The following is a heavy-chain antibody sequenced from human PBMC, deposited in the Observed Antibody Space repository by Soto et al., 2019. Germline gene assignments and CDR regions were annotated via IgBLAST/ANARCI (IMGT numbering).Heavy chain of an antibody. CDR3: ARVVETAAVPLDY. Sequence: QVQLVQSGAEVKKPGASVKVSCEASGYTFINYYIHWVRQAPGQRLEWMGWINPKSGATHYTPTFQGRVTMTGDTSINTAYMELTWLTSDDTAVYYCARVVETAAVPLDYWGQGTQVTVSS. CDR2: INPKSGAT. D-gene: IGHD5-18*01. CDR1: GYTFINYY. V-gene: IGHV1-2*02. J-gene: IGHJ4*02.